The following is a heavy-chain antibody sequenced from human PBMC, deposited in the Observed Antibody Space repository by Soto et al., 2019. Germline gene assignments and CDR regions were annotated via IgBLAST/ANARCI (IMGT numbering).Heavy chain of an antibody. CDR1: GGSLSSYY. Sequence: SETLSLTCTVSGGSLSSYYWSWIRQPPGKGLEWIGYIYYSGSTNYNPSLKSRVTISVDTSKNQFSLKLSSVTAADTAVYYCERDTNGSGSTGLDYWGQGTLVTVSS. J-gene: IGHJ4*02. D-gene: IGHD3-10*01. CDR2: IYYSGST. V-gene: IGHV4-59*01. CDR3: ERDTNGSGSTGLDY.